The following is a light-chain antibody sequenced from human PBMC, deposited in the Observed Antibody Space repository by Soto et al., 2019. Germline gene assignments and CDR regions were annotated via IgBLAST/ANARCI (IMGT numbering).Light chain of an antibody. CDR3: AAWYDSLRGRV. CDR2: SDN. J-gene: IGLJ2*01. V-gene: IGLV1-44*01. CDR1: SSNIGSNP. Sequence: QSVLTQPPSASGTPGQRVTISCSGSSSNIGSNPVSWYQQLPGTAPKSLIYSDNQRPSGVPDRISGSRSGTSASLAISGLQSEYEAEYYCAAWYDSLRGRVFGGGTKVTVL.